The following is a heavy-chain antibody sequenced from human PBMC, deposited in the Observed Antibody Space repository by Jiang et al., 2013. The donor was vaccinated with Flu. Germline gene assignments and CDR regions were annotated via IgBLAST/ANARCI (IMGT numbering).Heavy chain of an antibody. CDR3: TRGNTGWYGH. D-gene: IGHD6-19*01. Sequence: GAEVKKPGASVKISCKASGYTFNNYAIHWVRQAPGQRLEWMGWINNDNGNTKYSPKLQGRVTIIRDTSASTAYMELSSLTSEDTAVYYCTRGNTGWYGHWGQGNPWSTVSS. CDR2: INNDNGNT. CDR1: GYTFNNYA. J-gene: IGHJ1*01. V-gene: IGHV1-3*04.